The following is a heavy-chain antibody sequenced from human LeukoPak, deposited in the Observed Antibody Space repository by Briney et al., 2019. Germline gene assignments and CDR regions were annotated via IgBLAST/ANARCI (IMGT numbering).Heavy chain of an antibody. V-gene: IGHV1-2*02. D-gene: IGHD4-17*01. CDR3: ARPTTVTTVRGHSFDI. Sequence: ASVKVSCKASEYTFTDFYIHWVRQAPGQGLEWMGWINPHSGGTKFAQNFQGRVAMTRDTSISTAYMELSSLKSDDTAVYFCARPTTVTTVRGHSFDIWGHGTMVTVS. CDR2: INPHSGGT. CDR1: EYTFTDFY. J-gene: IGHJ3*02.